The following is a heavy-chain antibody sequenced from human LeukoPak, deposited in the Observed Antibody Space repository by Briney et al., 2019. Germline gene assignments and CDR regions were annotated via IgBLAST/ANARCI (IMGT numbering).Heavy chain of an antibody. Sequence: GGSLRLSCAASGFTFSSYAMSWVRQAPGKGLEWVSAISGSGGSTYYADSVKGRFTISRDNSKNTLYLQMNSLRAEDTAVYYCAKSHLLYYDFWSGYPSPPFDYWGQGTLVTVSS. D-gene: IGHD3-3*01. V-gene: IGHV3-23*01. CDR1: GFTFSSYA. J-gene: IGHJ4*02. CDR3: AKSHLLYYDFWSGYPSPPFDY. CDR2: ISGSGGST.